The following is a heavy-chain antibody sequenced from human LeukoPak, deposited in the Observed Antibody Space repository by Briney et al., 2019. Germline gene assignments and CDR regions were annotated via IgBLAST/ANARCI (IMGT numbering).Heavy chain of an antibody. J-gene: IGHJ4*02. CDR2: ISGSGDIT. CDR3: AKETKERFGELSPD. V-gene: IGHV3-23*01. D-gene: IGHD3-16*02. CDR1: GFNFRSYA. Sequence: GGSLRLSCAASGFNFRSYAMCWVRQAPGKGLELISAISGSGDITYYTDSMKGRFTISRDNSKNTLYLQMNSLRADDTAVYYCAKETKERFGELSPDWGQGILVTVSS.